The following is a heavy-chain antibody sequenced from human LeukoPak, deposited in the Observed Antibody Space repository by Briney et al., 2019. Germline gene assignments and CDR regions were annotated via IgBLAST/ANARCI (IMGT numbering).Heavy chain of an antibody. V-gene: IGHV1-69*05. CDR2: IIPIFGTA. CDR1: GGTFSSYA. J-gene: IGHJ6*03. CDR3: ARNGYCSSTSCHHYYYYYMDV. Sequence: ASVKVSCKASGGTFSSYAISWVRQAPGQGLEWMGGIIPIFGTANYAQKFQGRVTITTDESTSTAYMELSSLRSEDTAVYYCARNGYCSSTSCHHYYYYYMDVWGKGTTVTVSS. D-gene: IGHD2-2*01.